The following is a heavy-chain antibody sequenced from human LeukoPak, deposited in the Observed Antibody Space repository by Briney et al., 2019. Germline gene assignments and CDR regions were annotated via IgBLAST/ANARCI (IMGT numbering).Heavy chain of an antibody. CDR2: TYYRSKWYN. V-gene: IGHV6-1*01. D-gene: IGHD6-19*01. J-gene: IGHJ6*02. Sequence: SQTLSLTCAISGDSVSSNSAAWNWIRQSPSRGLEWLGRTYYRSKWYNDYAVSVKSRITINPDTSKSQFSLQLKSMTPEDTAVYYCVRDRWSSGSGGSYYGLDVWGQGTTVTVSS. CDR3: VRDRWSSGSGGSYYGLDV. CDR1: GDSVSSNSAA.